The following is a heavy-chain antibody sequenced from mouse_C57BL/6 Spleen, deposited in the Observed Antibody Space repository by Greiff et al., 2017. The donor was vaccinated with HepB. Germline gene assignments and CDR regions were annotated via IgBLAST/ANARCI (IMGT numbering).Heavy chain of an antibody. Sequence: EVQRVESEGGLVQPGSSMKLSCTASGFTFSDYYMAWVRQVPEKGLEWVANINYDGSSTYYLDSLKSRFIISRDNAKNILYLQMSSLKSEDTATYYCARGVHYDYYAMDYWGQGTSVTVSS. CDR2: INYDGSST. CDR1: GFTFSDYY. D-gene: IGHD1-1*02. CDR3: ARGVHYDYYAMDY. J-gene: IGHJ4*01. V-gene: IGHV5-16*01.